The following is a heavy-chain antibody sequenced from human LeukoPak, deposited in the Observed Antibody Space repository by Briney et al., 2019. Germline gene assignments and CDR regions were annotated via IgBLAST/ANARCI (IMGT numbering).Heavy chain of an antibody. D-gene: IGHD5-12*01. CDR2: IYYSGST. CDR1: GDSISSTNYY. Sequence: PSETLSLTCTVSGDSISSTNYYWGWIRQPPGKGLEWIGSIYYSGSTYYNPSLESRVTISVDTSKNQFSLKLSSVTAADTAVYYCARVNSGYDWGGGYYYYYMDVWGKGTTVTISS. CDR3: ARVNSGYDWGGGYYYYYMDV. V-gene: IGHV4-39*01. J-gene: IGHJ6*03.